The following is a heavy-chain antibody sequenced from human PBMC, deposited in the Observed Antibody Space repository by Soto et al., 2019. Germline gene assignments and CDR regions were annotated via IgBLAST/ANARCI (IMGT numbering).Heavy chain of an antibody. D-gene: IGHD2-15*01. J-gene: IGHJ5*02. Sequence: ASVKVSCKASGYTFTSYYMHWVRQAPGQGLDWMGIINPSGGSTSYAQKFQGRVTMTRDTSTSTVYMELSSLRSEDTAVYYCAREGAYCSGGSCYSYWFDPWGQGTLVTVSS. CDR3: AREGAYCSGGSCYSYWFDP. CDR2: INPSGGST. V-gene: IGHV1-46*03. CDR1: GYTFTSYY.